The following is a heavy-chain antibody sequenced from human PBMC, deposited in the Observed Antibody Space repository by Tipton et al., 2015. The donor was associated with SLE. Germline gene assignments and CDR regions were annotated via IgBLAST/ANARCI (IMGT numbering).Heavy chain of an antibody. D-gene: IGHD1-26*01. CDR2: ISDGSST. Sequence: SLRLSCAASGFTFTNSWMHWVRQAPGKGLVWVSRISDGSSTTYADSVRGRFTISRDNAKNTLYLQMNSLRAEDTAVYYCARYSRGSLDSWGQGTTVTVSS. CDR3: ARYSRGSLDS. CDR1: GFTFTNSW. V-gene: IGHV3-74*03. J-gene: IGHJ6*02.